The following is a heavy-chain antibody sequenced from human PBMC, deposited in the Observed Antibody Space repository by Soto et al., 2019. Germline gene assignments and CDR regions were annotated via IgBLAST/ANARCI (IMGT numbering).Heavy chain of an antibody. CDR1: GITISGYW. CDR2: IKNDGSVT. J-gene: IGHJ5*02. V-gene: IGHV3-74*01. Sequence: EVQLVESGGGLVQPGGSLRLSCVASGITISGYWMSWVRQVPGKGPEWVSRIKNDGSVTSYADSVKGRFSISRDNAENTLYLQMNSLRADDTAVYYCAGSDWFHPWGQGTLVTVSS. CDR3: AGSDWFHP.